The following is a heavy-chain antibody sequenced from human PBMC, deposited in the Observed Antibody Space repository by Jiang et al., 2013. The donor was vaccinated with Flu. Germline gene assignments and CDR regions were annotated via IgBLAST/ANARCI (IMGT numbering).Heavy chain of an antibody. CDR2: TYYRSKWYT. Sequence: GLVKPSQTLSLTCAISGDSVSSNSAAWNWIRQSPSRGLEWLGRTYYRSKWYTNYAISVEGRITINPDTSKNQLSLQLNSMTPEDTAVYYCVRGAPRLFDYWGQGILVTV. CDR1: GDSVSSNSAA. J-gene: IGHJ4*02. CDR3: VRGAPRLFDY. V-gene: IGHV6-1*01.